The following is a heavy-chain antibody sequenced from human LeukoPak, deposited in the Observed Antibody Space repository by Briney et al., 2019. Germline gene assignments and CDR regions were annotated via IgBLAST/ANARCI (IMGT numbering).Heavy chain of an antibody. Sequence: GGTLRLSCATSGFNFNNYAMSWVRQAPGKGLEWVAAISGNSANPDHADSVKGRFTVSRDNSKNTLYLQMNSLRVDDTATYYSAQDIADGSMGYQFHGSWGQGTLVTGSS. D-gene: IGHD3-10*01. J-gene: IGHJ5*02. CDR3: AQDIADGSMGYQFHGS. CDR1: GFNFNNYA. CDR2: ISGNSANP. V-gene: IGHV3-23*01.